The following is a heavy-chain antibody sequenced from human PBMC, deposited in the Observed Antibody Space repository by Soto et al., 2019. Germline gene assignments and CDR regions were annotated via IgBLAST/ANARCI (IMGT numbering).Heavy chain of an antibody. D-gene: IGHD2-2*02. CDR1: GYSFTSYW. Sequence: GGSLQISCKGSGYSFTSYWISWVRQMPGKGLEWMGRIDPSDSYTNYSPSFQGHVNISADKSISNAYLQWSSLKASDTAMYYCARGYCSSTSCYNYYGMDVWGEGTTVTVS. V-gene: IGHV5-10-1*01. J-gene: IGHJ6*02. CDR3: ARGYCSSTSCYNYYGMDV. CDR2: IDPSDSYT.